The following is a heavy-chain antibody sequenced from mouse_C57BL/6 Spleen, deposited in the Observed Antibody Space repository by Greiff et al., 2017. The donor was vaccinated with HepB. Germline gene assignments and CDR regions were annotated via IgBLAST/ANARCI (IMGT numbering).Heavy chain of an antibody. CDR2: INPNNGGT. CDR3: ARRDYYDYDGDYFDY. J-gene: IGHJ2*01. Sequence: EVQLQQSGPELVKPGASVKISCKASGYTFTDYYMNWVKQSHGKSLEWIGDINPNNGGTSYNQKFKGKATLTVDKSSSTAYMELRSLTSEDSAVYYCARRDYYDYDGDYFDYWGQGTTLTVSS. CDR1: GYTFTDYY. V-gene: IGHV1-26*01. D-gene: IGHD2-4*01.